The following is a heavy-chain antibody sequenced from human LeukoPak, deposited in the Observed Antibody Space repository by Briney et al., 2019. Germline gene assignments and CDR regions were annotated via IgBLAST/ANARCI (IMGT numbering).Heavy chain of an antibody. CDR1: GGSISNYY. D-gene: IGHD1-14*01. Sequence: SETLSLTCTVSGGSISNYYCSWIRQPPGKGLEWIGYIFDSGRTNYNPSLMSRVTISVDTSKNQFSLKLTSVTAADTAVYYCAGMRITTPTVRTLDYWGQGTLVTVSS. V-gene: IGHV4-59*01. CDR3: AGMRITTPTVRTLDY. J-gene: IGHJ4*02. CDR2: IFDSGRT.